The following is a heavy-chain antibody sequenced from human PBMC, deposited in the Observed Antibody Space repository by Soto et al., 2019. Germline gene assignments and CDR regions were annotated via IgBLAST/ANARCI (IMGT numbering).Heavy chain of an antibody. Sequence: GESLKISCQGSGYTFTDYWIGWVRQMPGKGLEWMGIIYPADSDTRYSPSFQGQVTISADKSISTAYLQWSSLKASDTAMYYCARRGGYSYGYSSVWFDPWGQGTLVTVSS. CDR2: IYPADSDT. J-gene: IGHJ5*02. CDR3: ARRGGYSYGYSSVWFDP. D-gene: IGHD5-18*01. CDR1: GYTFTDYW. V-gene: IGHV5-51*01.